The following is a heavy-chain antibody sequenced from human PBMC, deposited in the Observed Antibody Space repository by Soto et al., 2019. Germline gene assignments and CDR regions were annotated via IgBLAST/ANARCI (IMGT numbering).Heavy chain of an antibody. Sequence: SETLSLTCTVPRGSITNYYWSWIRQPPGKGPEWIGYVYHTGTTNFNPSLESRVTISLDTSKNQFFLKLNSVTAADTAVYYCARTSDIVLVPAAIGVRDAFDIWGQGTMVTVSS. J-gene: IGHJ3*02. CDR2: VYHTGTT. CDR3: ARTSDIVLVPAAIGVRDAFDI. V-gene: IGHV4-59*01. D-gene: IGHD2-2*02. CDR1: RGSITNYY.